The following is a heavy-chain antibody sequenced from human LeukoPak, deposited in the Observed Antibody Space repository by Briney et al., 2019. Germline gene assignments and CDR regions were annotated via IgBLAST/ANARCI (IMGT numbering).Heavy chain of an antibody. CDR3: AKDYLGRIDYGDYVVAGLFDY. CDR2: ISWNSGSI. Sequence: PGGSLRLSCAASGFTFDDYAMHWVRQAPGKGLEWVSGISWNSGSIGYADSVKGRFTISRDNAKNSLYLQMNSLRAEDTALYYCAKDYLGRIDYGDYVVAGLFDYWGQGTLVTVSS. CDR1: GFTFDDYA. D-gene: IGHD4-17*01. J-gene: IGHJ4*02. V-gene: IGHV3-9*01.